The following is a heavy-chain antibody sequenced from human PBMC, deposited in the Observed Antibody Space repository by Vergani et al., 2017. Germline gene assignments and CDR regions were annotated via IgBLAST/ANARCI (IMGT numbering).Heavy chain of an antibody. Sequence: QVQLVQSGAEVKKPGSSVKVSCKASGGTFSSYTISWVRQAPGQGLEWMGRIIPILGIANYAQKFQGRVTITADKSTSTAYMELSSLRSEDTAVYYCALYYYGSGSYYNDAFDIWGQGTMVTVSS. CDR3: ALYYYGSGSYYNDAFDI. V-gene: IGHV1-69*02. CDR2: IIPILGIA. J-gene: IGHJ3*02. CDR1: GGTFSSYT. D-gene: IGHD3-10*01.